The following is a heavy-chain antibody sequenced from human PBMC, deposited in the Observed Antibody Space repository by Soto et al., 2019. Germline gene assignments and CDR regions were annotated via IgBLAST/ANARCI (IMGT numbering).Heavy chain of an antibody. CDR3: ATITVVRGVTYDAFDF. CDR1: GFTFSAYA. D-gene: IGHD3-10*01. Sequence: QVQLVESGGGVVQPGRSLRLSCAASGFTFSAYAMHWVRQAPGKGLEWVAVISYDGTNNYYADSVKGRFTISRDNSKNTLFLQMNSLRSEDTAVYYCATITVVRGVTYDAFDFWCQGTMVTVSS. J-gene: IGHJ3*01. CDR2: ISYDGTNN. V-gene: IGHV3-30-3*01.